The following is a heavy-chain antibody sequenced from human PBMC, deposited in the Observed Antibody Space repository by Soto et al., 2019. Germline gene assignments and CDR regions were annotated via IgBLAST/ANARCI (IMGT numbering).Heavy chain of an antibody. CDR1: GGSISSSSYY. V-gene: IGHV4-39*01. D-gene: IGHD3-9*01. CDR2: IYYSGST. Sequence: SETLSLTCTVSGGSISSSSYYWGWIRQPPGKGLEWIGSIYYSGSTYYNPSLKSRVTISVDTSKNQFSLKLSSVTAADTAVYYCASTKLVTDFDYYYYGMDVWGQGTTVTVSS. J-gene: IGHJ6*02. CDR3: ASTKLVTDFDYYYYGMDV.